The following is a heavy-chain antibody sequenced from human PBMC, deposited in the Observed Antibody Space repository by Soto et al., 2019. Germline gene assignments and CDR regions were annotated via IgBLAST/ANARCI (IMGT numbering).Heavy chain of an antibody. CDR3: ASEGSGYNF. D-gene: IGHD5-12*01. CDR1: GGTFSSFG. CDR2: IIPVFGRP. Sequence: WASVKVSCKASGGTFSSFGISLVRQAPGQGREGVGGIIPVFGRPNYAQRFRGRLTITAAESTSTSYMELIDLVSEDTAVYYCASEGSGYNFWGQGTQVTVSS. V-gene: IGHV1-69*13. J-gene: IGHJ1*01.